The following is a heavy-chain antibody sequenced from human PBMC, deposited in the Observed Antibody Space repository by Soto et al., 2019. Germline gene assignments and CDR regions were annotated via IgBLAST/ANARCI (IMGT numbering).Heavy chain of an antibody. J-gene: IGHJ2*01. D-gene: IGHD6-6*01. Sequence: QVQLVQSGAEVKKPGSSVKVSCKASGGTFSSYAISWVRQAPGQGLEWMGGIIPIFGTANYAQKFQGRVTITAYESTSTAYMELSSLRSEDTAVYYCGWALRCIAARVYWYFDLWGRGTLVTVSS. CDR1: GGTFSSYA. CDR3: GWALRCIAARVYWYFDL. CDR2: IIPIFGTA. V-gene: IGHV1-69*01.